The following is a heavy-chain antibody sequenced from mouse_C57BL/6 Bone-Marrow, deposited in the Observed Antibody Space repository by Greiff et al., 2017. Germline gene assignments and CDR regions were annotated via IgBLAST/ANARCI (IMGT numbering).Heavy chain of an antibody. V-gene: IGHV1-58*01. CDR2: IYIGNGYT. J-gene: IGHJ4*01. CDR1: GYTFTSYG. CDR3: ARSPWGYYAMDY. Sequence: EVKLQESGAELVRPGSSVKMSCKTSGYTFTSYGINWVKQRPGQGLEWIGYIYIGNGYTAYNETFTGKGRLTSDTSSSTAYMQLSSLTSEDSAIYFCARSPWGYYAMDYWGQGTSVTVSS.